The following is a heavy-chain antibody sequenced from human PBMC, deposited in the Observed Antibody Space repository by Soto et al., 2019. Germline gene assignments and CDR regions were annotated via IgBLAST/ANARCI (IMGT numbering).Heavy chain of an antibody. V-gene: IGHV1-3*01. CDR2: INAGNGDP. D-gene: IGHD2-21*01. CDR1: GYTFTSFP. J-gene: IGHJ1*01. CDR3: TRAPRGEN. Sequence: QVQLVQSGAEVKKPGASVTVSCKASGYTFTSFPIHWVRQAPGQRLEWMGWINAGNGDPKYSQKFQGRVTVTRDTSASTAYMELISLRSEDTAVYYCTRAPRGENWGQGTLVTVSS.